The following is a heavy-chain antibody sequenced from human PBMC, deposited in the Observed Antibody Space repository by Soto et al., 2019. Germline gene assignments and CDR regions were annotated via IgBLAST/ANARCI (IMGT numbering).Heavy chain of an antibody. CDR3: AKDAYHYGTTPGWLDP. Sequence: QVLLVQSGAEVKKPGASVKVSCKASGYSFTIYYIHWVRQAPGQGLEWMGTIDPSGGSTSYAQKFQGRVTMTRDTSTNTVYMELSSLRSEDTAKYYCAKDAYHYGTTPGWLDPWGQGTLVTVSS. CDR1: GYSFTIYY. J-gene: IGHJ5*02. V-gene: IGHV1-46*01. D-gene: IGHD4-17*01. CDR2: IDPSGGST.